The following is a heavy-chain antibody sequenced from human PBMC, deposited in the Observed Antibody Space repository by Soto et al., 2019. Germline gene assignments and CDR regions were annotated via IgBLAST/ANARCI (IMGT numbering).Heavy chain of an antibody. CDR1: GGTFSSYA. CDR2: IIPIFGTA. V-gene: IGHV1-69*01. D-gene: IGHD2-8*01. CDR3: AIHGVCYMCVDSRFDP. J-gene: IGHJ5*02. Sequence: QVQLVQSGAEVKKPGSSVKVSCKASGGTFSSYAISWVRQAPGQGLEWMGGIIPIFGTANYAQKFQGRVTITADETTSTAYMELSSLRSEDTAVYYCAIHGVCYMCVDSRFDPWGQGTLVTVSS.